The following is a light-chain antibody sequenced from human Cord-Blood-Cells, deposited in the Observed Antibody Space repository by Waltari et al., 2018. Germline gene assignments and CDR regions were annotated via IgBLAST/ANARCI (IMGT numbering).Light chain of an antibody. CDR1: QSISSW. CDR2: DAS. V-gene: IGKV1-5*01. CDR3: QQYNSYSWP. Sequence: DIQMTQSPSTLSASVGDRVTIPCRASQSISSWLAWYQQKPGKAPKLLIYDASSLESGVPSRFSGSGSGTEFTLTISSLQPDDCATYYCQQYNSYSWPFGQGTKVEIK. J-gene: IGKJ1*01.